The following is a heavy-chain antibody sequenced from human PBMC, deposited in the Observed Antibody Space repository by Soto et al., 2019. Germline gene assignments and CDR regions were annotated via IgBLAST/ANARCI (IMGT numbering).Heavy chain of an antibody. V-gene: IGHV4-59*08. CDR3: ARSSYYYDSSGYFFSWFDP. CDR2: IYYTGST. Sequence: PSETLSLTCTISGDSIGTRYWSWIRQPPGKGLEWIGYIYYTGSTKYNPSLQSRVTMSVDTTKNQLSLRLNSVTAADTAFYFCARSSYYYDSSGYFFSWFDPWGQGTLVTVS. J-gene: IGHJ5*02. D-gene: IGHD3-22*01. CDR1: GDSIGTRY.